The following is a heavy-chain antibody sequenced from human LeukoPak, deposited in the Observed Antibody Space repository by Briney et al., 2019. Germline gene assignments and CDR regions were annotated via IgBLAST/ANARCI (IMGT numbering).Heavy chain of an antibody. CDR2: MNPNSGNT. V-gene: IGHV1-8*01. D-gene: IGHD2-21*02. CDR1: GYTFTSYD. J-gene: IGHJ6*02. CDR3: ARKVAYCGGDCYSPYYYYGMDV. Sequence: ASVKVSCKASGYTFTSYDINWVRQATGQGLEWMGWMNPNSGNTGYAQKFQGRVTMTRNTSISTAYMELSSLRSEDTAVYYCARKVAYCGGDCYSPYYYYGMDVWGLGTTVTVPS.